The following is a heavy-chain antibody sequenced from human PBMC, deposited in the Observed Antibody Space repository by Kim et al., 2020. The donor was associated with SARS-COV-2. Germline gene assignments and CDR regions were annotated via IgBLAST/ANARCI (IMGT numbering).Heavy chain of an antibody. CDR2: INHSGST. J-gene: IGHJ6*02. D-gene: IGHD2-15*01. V-gene: IGHV4-34*01. CDR3: ARTPPLRGYCSGGSCPYYYGMDV. CDR1: GGSFSGYY. Sequence: SETLSLTCAVYGGSFSGYYWSWIRQPPGKGLEWIGEINHSGSTNYNPSLKSRVTISVDTSKNQFSLKLSSVTAADTAVYYCARTPPLRGYCSGGSCPYYYGMDVWGQGTTVTVSS.